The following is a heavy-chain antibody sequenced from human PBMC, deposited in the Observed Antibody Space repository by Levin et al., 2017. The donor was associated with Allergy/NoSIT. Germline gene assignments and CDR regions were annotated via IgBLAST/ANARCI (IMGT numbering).Heavy chain of an antibody. V-gene: IGHV3-53*01. Sequence: GGSLRLSCTASGFTVSTNYMSWVRQPPGKGLEWVSVIYSGGSTYYADSVKGRFTISRDNSRNTLYLQMNSLRAEDTAIYYCARATYDSRAYYYFDYWGQGTLATVSS. CDR3: ARATYDSRAYYYFDY. D-gene: IGHD3-22*01. CDR1: GFTVSTNY. CDR2: IYSGGST. J-gene: IGHJ4*02.